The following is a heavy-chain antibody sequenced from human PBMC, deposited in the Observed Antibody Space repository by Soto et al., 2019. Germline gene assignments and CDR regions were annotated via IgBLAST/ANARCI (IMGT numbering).Heavy chain of an antibody. J-gene: IGHJ4*02. CDR3: AKDPDFWSGYYPNPNDY. CDR1: GFTFSSYG. CDR2: ISYDGSNK. V-gene: IGHV3-30*18. D-gene: IGHD3-3*01. Sequence: GGSLRLSCAASGFTFSSYGMHWVRQAPGKGLEWVAVISYDGSNKYYADSVKGRFTISRDNSKNTLYLQMNSLRAEDTAVYYCAKDPDFWSGYYPNPNDYWGQGT.